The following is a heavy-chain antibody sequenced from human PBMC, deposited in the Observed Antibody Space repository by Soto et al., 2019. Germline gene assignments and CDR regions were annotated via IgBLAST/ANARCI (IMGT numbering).Heavy chain of an antibody. CDR2: ISSSGTNS. CDR3: AKSAGGVPRYYYDF. J-gene: IGHJ4*02. Sequence: EVQLLESGGGLVQPGGSLRLSCEASGFTFSYYVMNWVRQAPGKGLEWVSSISSSGTNSYYADSVMGRFTISRDNSRDTLYLEMISLRVEDTAIYYCAKSAGGVPRYYYDFWGQGTLVTVSS. CDR1: GFTFSYYV. V-gene: IGHV3-23*01. D-gene: IGHD3-16*01.